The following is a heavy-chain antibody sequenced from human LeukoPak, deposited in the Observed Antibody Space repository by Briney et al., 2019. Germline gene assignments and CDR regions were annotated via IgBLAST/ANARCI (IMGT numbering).Heavy chain of an antibody. CDR2: ISGSGGST. J-gene: IGHJ6*03. D-gene: IGHD1-26*01. Sequence: GGSLRLSCAASGFTFSSYAMSWVRQAPGKGLEWVSVISGSGGSTYYADSVKGRFTISRDNSKNTLYLQMNSLRPEDTAVYYCARRYSGSYNYYYMDVWGKGTTVTVSS. V-gene: IGHV3-23*01. CDR3: ARRYSGSYNYYYMDV. CDR1: GFTFSSYA.